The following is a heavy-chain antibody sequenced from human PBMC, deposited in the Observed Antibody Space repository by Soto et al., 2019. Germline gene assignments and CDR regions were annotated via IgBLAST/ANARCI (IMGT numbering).Heavy chain of an antibody. CDR2: IYPDDSDT. CDR1: GYSFTSYW. V-gene: IGHV5-51*01. Sequence: VESVKSSYKGSGYSFTSYWFGWVRQRPGQGLEWVGIIYPDDSDTIYSPSFQGQATLSVDKSISTAYLQWGSLRASDTGIYYCARHYKYGSSGYPFGYWGPGTLVTVSS. D-gene: IGHD3-22*01. J-gene: IGHJ4*02. CDR3: ARHYKYGSSGYPFGY.